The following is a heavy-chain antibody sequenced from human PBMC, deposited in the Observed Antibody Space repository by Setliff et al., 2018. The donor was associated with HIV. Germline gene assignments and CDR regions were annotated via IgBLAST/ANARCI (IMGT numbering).Heavy chain of an antibody. CDR1: GFSLKTSGMC. J-gene: IGHJ6*02. V-gene: IGHV2-70*11. CDR3: AHISRGANPLMDV. CDR2: IDWDDDK. Sequence: ASGPTLVNPTQTLTLTCTFSGFSLKTSGMCVSWIRQPPGKALEWLARIDWDDDKNYSTSLKTRLSISKDTSKKQVVLTMTNMDPVDTATYYCAHISRGANPLMDVWGQGTTVTVSS.